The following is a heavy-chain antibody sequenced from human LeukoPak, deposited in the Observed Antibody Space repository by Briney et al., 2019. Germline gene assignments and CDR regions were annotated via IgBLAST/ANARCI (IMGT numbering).Heavy chain of an antibody. J-gene: IGHJ5*02. V-gene: IGHV4-39*01. CDR1: GGSISSSSYY. CDR3: ARQGTCSSTSCYTRTLKWFDP. CDR2: IYYSGST. D-gene: IGHD2-2*02. Sequence: SETLSLTCTVSGGSISSSSYYWGWLRQPPGKGLEWIGSIYYSGSTYYNPSLKSRVTISVDTSKNQFSLKLSSVTAADTAVYYCARQGTCSSTSCYTRTLKWFDPWGQGTLVTVSS.